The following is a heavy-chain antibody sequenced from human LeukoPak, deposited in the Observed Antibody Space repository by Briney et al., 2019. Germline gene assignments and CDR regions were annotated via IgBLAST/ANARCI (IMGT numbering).Heavy chain of an antibody. D-gene: IGHD5-24*01. Sequence: ASETLSLTCTVSGGSISSYYWSWIRQPPGKGLEWIGYIYYSGSTNYNPSLKSRVTISVDTSKNQFSLKLSSVTAADTAVYYCARGGDGYNPLVYWGQGTLVTVSS. V-gene: IGHV4-59*01. CDR2: IYYSGST. J-gene: IGHJ4*02. CDR3: ARGGDGYNPLVY. CDR1: GGSISSYY.